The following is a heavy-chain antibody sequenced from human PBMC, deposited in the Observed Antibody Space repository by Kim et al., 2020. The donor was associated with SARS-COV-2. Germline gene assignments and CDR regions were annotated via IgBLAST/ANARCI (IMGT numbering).Heavy chain of an antibody. V-gene: IGHV1-3*01. CDR3: ARDGWLGY. J-gene: IGHJ4*02. Sequence: NGNTKYSQKFQGRVTITRDTSASTAYMELSSLRSEDTAVYYCARDGWLGYWGQGTLVTVSS. D-gene: IGHD6-19*01. CDR2: NGNT.